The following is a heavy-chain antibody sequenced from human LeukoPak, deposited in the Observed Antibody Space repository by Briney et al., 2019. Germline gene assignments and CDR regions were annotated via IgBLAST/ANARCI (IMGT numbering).Heavy chain of an antibody. V-gene: IGHV4-39*01. Sequence: SETLSLTCTVSGGFISSSSYYWGWIRQPPGKGLEWIGSIYYSGSTYYNPSLKSRVTISVDTSKNQFSLKLSSVTAADTAVYYCASPVAGTDGDFFDYWGQGTLVTVSS. J-gene: IGHJ4*02. D-gene: IGHD6-19*01. CDR2: IYYSGST. CDR1: GGFISSSSYY. CDR3: ASPVAGTDGDFFDY.